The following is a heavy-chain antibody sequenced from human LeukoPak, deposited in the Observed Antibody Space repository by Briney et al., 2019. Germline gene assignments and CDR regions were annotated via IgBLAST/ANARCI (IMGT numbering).Heavy chain of an antibody. D-gene: IGHD6-19*01. V-gene: IGHV3-33*01. CDR1: GFTFSSYG. J-gene: IGHJ4*02. CDR2: IWYDGSNK. CDR3: ARSGIAVAGTNTHFDY. Sequence: GRSLRLSCAASGFTFSSYGMHWVRQAPGKGLEWVAVIWYDGSNKYYADSVKGRFTISRDNSKNTLYLQMNSLRAEDTAVYYCARSGIAVAGTNTHFDYWGQGTLVTVSS.